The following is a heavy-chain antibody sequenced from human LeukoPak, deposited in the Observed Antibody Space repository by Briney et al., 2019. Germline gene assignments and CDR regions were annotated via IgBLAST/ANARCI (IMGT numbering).Heavy chain of an antibody. CDR3: ARSSGWYDRGPDYYYYYMDV. CDR2: IKSKTDGGTT. D-gene: IGHD6-13*01. CDR1: GFTFSNAW. J-gene: IGHJ6*03. V-gene: IGHV3-15*01. Sequence: PGGSLRLSCAASGFTFSNAWMSWVRQAPGKGLEWVGRIKSKTDGGTTDYAAPVKGRFTISRDDSKGTLYLQMNSLRAEDTAVYYCARSSGWYDRGPDYYYYYMDVWGKGTTVTVS.